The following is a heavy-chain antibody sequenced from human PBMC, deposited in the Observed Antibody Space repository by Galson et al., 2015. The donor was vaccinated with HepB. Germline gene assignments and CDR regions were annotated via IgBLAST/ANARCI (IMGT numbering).Heavy chain of an antibody. CDR3: TTSTSSGEVY. V-gene: IGHV3-73*01. CDR1: GFTFSASA. J-gene: IGHJ4*02. D-gene: IGHD6-6*01. CDR2: IRSQTNNHAT. Sequence: SLRLSCAASGFTFSASAIYWVRQASGKGLGWVGRIRSQTNNHATAYAASVKGRFTISRDDSKNTAYLQMNSLKTEDTAVYYCTTSTSSGEVYWGQGTLVTVSS.